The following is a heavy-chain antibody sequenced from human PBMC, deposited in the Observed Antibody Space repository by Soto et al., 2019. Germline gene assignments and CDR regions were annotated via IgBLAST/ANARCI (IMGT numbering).Heavy chain of an antibody. CDR1: GYTFTSYA. V-gene: IGHV1-3*01. D-gene: IGHD4-4*01. J-gene: IGHJ2*01. CDR3: AREGLTTVTTERYLEL. Sequence: ASVKVSCKASGYTFTSYAMHWVRQAPGQRLEWMGWINAGNGNTKYSQKFQGRVTITRDTSASTAYMELSSLRSEDTAVYYCAREGLTTVTTERYLELWGRGTLVTVSS. CDR2: INAGNGNT.